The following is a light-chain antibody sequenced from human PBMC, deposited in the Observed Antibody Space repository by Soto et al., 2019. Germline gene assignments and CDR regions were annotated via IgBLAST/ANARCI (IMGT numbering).Light chain of an antibody. CDR2: KAS. J-gene: IGKJ5*01. V-gene: IGKV1-5*03. CDR1: QSISAW. Sequence: DIQMTQSPSTLSASVGDSVSINCRASQSISAWLAWYQQKPGKAPRLLIYKASTLEIGVPSRFSGSGSGTEFTLTISSLQPDDVATYYCQQYNSYSTFGQGTRLEI. CDR3: QQYNSYST.